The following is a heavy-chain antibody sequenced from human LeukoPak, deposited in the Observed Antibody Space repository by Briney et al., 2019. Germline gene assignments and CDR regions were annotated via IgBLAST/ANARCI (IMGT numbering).Heavy chain of an antibody. Sequence: GGSLRLSCAASGFTFSNYAVMWVRQAPGQGLEWVSAISGSGCSTYYADSVKGRFTISRDDSKNTLYVQMNSLRAEDTAVYCCAKGSWITFFDYWGQGTLVTVSS. D-gene: IGHD5-12*01. V-gene: IGHV3-23*01. J-gene: IGHJ4*02. CDR1: GFTFSNYA. CDR3: AKGSWITFFDY. CDR2: ISGSGCST.